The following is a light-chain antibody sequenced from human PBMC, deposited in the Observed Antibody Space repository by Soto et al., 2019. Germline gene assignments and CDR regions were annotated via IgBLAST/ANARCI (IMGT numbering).Light chain of an antibody. CDR2: WAS. V-gene: IGKV4-1*01. J-gene: IGKJ1*01. CDR3: QQHYNTPWT. CDR1: QSVLYSSNNKNY. Sequence: DIVMTQSPDSLAVSLGERATINCKSSQSVLYSSNNKNYLAWYQQRAGQPPKLLIYWASTRESGVPDRFSGSGSGTDFTLTISRLQAEDVAVYYCQQHYNTPWTFGQGTKV.